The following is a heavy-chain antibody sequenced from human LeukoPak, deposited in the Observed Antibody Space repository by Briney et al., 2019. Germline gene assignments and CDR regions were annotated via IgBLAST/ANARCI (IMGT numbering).Heavy chain of an antibody. D-gene: IGHD5-18*01. CDR2: IIPIFGTA. CDR1: GGTFSSYA. V-gene: IGHV1-69*05. J-gene: IGHJ4*02. Sequence: GASVKVSCKASGGTFSSYAISWVRQAPGQGLVWMGRIIPIFGTANYAQKFQGRVTITTDESTSTAYMELSSLRSEDTAVYYCAREVDTAMVRLLDYWGQGTLVTVSS. CDR3: AREVDTAMVRLLDY.